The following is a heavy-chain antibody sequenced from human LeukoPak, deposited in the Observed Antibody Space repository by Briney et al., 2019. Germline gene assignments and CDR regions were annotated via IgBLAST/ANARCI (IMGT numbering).Heavy chain of an antibody. J-gene: IGHJ4*02. CDR3: VLGSPFDY. D-gene: IGHD3-10*01. Sequence: PGGSLRLSCAASGFTFSSYSMDWVRQAPGKGLEWVLYISSSSRSIYYADSVKGRFTISRDNANNSLYLQMNSLRDADTGVYYCVLGSPFDYWGQGTLVTVSS. CDR2: ISSSSRSI. V-gene: IGHV3-48*02. CDR1: GFTFSSYS.